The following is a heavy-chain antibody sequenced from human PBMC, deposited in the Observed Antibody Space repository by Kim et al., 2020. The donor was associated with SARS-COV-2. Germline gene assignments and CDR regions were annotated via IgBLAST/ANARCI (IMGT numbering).Heavy chain of an antibody. V-gene: IGHV4-39*01. Sequence: LKSRVTISVDTSKNQFSLKLSSVTAADTAVYYCARMTRVWFGGNPYFDYWGQGTLVTVSS. J-gene: IGHJ4*02. D-gene: IGHD3-10*01. CDR3: ARMTRVWFGGNPYFDY.